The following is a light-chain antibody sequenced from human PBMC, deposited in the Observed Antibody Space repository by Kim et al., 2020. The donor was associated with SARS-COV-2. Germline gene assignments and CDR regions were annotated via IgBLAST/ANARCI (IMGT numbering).Light chain of an antibody. CDR3: NSRDSSGNPWV. V-gene: IGLV3-19*01. J-gene: IGLJ3*02. CDR1: RLRSYC. Sequence: AVGQTVRNTCQGDRLRSYCASWYQEKPEQAPVLVIYGKNNRPSGIPDRFSGSSSGNTACLTITGDQEEDEADYYCNSRDSSGNPWVFGGGTQLTVL. CDR2: GKN.